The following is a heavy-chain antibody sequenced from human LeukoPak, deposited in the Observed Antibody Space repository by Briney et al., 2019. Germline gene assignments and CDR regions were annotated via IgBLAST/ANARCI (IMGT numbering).Heavy chain of an antibody. V-gene: IGHV4-39*07. CDR1: GASISSSAYH. J-gene: IGHJ6*03. CDR3: ARAQLSSGWLYYYYYMDV. CDR2: INYSGGT. Sequence: SETLSLTCTVSGASISSSAYHWGWIRQPPGKGLEWIGSINYSGGTHYNPSLKSRVTMSVDTSKNQFSLKLSSVTAADTAVYYCARAQLSSGWLYYYYYMDVWGKGTTVTISS. D-gene: IGHD6-19*01.